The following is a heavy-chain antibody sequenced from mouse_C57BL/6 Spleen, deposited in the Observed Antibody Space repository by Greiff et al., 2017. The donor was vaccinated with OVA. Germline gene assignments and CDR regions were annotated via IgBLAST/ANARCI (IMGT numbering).Heavy chain of an antibody. D-gene: IGHD2-4*01. J-gene: IGHJ2*01. CDR3: ARRNYDYPYYFDY. CDR2: IWSGGST. V-gene: IGHV2-2*01. CDR1: GFSLTSYG. Sequence: VKLMESGPGLVQPSQSLSITCTVSGFSLTSYGVHWVRQSPGKGLEWLGVIWSGGSTDYNAAFISRLSISKDNSKSQVFFKMNSLQADDTAIYYCARRNYDYPYYFDYWGQGTTLTVSS.